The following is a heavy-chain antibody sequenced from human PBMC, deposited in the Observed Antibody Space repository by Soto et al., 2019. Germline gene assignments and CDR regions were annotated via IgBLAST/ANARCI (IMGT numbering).Heavy chain of an antibody. CDR2: IRSKAYGETT. CDR1: GFTFGDYA. Sequence: GGSLRLSCTCFGFTFGDYAISWSRQAPGKGLEWVGVIRSKAYGETTDYGASVKGRFTILRDDSKSIAYLQLNSLQSEDTGVYYCTRYTYTSRYSYFGMDVWGHGTAVTVSS. D-gene: IGHD2-2*01. J-gene: IGHJ6*02. CDR3: TRYTYTSRYSYFGMDV. V-gene: IGHV3-49*03.